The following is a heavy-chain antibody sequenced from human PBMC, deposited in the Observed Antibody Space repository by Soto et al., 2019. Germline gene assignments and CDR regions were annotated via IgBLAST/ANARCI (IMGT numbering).Heavy chain of an antibody. V-gene: IGHV3-43*01. D-gene: IGHD1-1*01. CDR1: GFTFDGYT. CDR2: ISWDGGST. CDR3: AKDHPPQLARPHYYGMDV. J-gene: IGHJ6*02. Sequence: EMQLVESGGVVIQPGGSLRLSCAASGFTFDGYTMHWVRQAPGKGLEWVSLISWDGGSTYYADSVKGRFTISRDNSKNSLYLQMNSLRTEDIALYYCAKDHPPQLARPHYYGMDVWGQGTTVTVSS.